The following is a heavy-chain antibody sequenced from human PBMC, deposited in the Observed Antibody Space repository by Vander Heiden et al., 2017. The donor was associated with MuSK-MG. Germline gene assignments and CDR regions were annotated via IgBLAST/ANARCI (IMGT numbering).Heavy chain of an antibody. D-gene: IGHD2-15*01. Sequence: FTLSSYSTNWVRQDPGKGLEWVSYISSGSNTIYYADSVKGRFTISRDNAKNSLYLQMNSLRAEDTAVYYCARTGYCTGSSCPLDYWGQGTLVTVSS. V-gene: IGHV3-48*01. CDR1: FTLSSYS. J-gene: IGHJ4*02. CDR2: ISSGSNTI. CDR3: ARTGYCTGSSCPLDY.